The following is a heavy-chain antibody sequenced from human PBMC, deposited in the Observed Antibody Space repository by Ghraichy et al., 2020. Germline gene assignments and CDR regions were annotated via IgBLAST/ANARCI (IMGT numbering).Heavy chain of an antibody. V-gene: IGHV3-23*01. D-gene: IGHD3-3*01. J-gene: IGHJ6*02. Sequence: GGSLRLSCATSGFTFSDFGMSWVRQAPGQGLEWVSTISGTGGSTFYADSVKGRFTISRDNPKKTVILQMNNLRAEDMAVYYCAKAIPDYDYWSGYPGEKYFYYGMDVWGQGTTVTVSS. CDR2: ISGTGGST. CDR3: AKAIPDYDYWSGYPGEKYFYYGMDV. CDR1: GFTFSDFG.